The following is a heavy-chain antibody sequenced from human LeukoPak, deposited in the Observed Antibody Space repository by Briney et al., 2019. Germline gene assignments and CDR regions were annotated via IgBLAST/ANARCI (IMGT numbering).Heavy chain of an antibody. CDR1: GDSVPPTSAA. J-gene: IGHJ4*02. Sequence: SQTLSLTCAMSGDSVPPTSAAWNWFRQSPSRGLEWLGKTYYRSEWYTDYATSVRGRISIKPGTTNNQFSLQLDSVTPEDTAVYYCASDLTAMTDTFFDSWGQGILVTVSS. V-gene: IGHV6-1*01. CDR2: TYYRSEWYT. CDR3: ASDLTAMTDTFFDS. D-gene: IGHD5-18*01.